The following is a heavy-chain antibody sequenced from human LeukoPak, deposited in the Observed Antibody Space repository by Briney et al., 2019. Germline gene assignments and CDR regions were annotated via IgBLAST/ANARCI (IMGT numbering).Heavy chain of an antibody. CDR3: ARVKYYYDSSGYHAFDI. CDR2: ISYDGSNK. J-gene: IGHJ3*02. CDR1: GFTFSSYA. D-gene: IGHD3-22*01. Sequence: GGSLRLSCAASGFTFSSYAMHWVRQAPGKGLEWVAVISYDGSNKYYADSVKGRFTISRDNSKNTLYLQMNSLRAEDTAVYYCARVKYYYDSSGYHAFDIWGQGTMVTVSS. V-gene: IGHV3-30-3*01.